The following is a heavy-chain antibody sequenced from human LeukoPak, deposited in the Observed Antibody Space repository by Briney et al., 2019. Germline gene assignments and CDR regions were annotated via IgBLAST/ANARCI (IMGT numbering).Heavy chain of an antibody. J-gene: IGHJ2*01. D-gene: IGHD3-10*01. Sequence: GRSLRLSCTASGFTFSSYGMNWVRQAPGKGLEWVAVILYDGSIKYYADSVKGRFTISRDNSKNTLYLQMNSLRAEDTAVYYCAKDGSITMVRGVRFYWYFDLWGRGTLVTVSS. CDR1: GFTFSSYG. CDR3: AKDGSITMVRGVRFYWYFDL. CDR2: ILYDGSIK. V-gene: IGHV3-30*18.